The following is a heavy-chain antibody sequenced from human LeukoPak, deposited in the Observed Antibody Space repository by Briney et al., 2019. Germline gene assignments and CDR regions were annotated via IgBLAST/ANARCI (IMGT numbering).Heavy chain of an antibody. CDR3: ATHDVLTGYPYFDY. J-gene: IGHJ4*02. V-gene: IGHV3-7*01. CDR1: GFIFRSYW. D-gene: IGHD3-9*01. CDR2: IKQDGSDK. Sequence: GGSLRLSCAASGFIFRSYWLSWLRQATGRGREGVANIKQDGSDKYYVDSVKGRFTISRDNAKNTLFLQMDSLRAEDTAVYYCATHDVLTGYPYFDYWGQGTLVTVSS.